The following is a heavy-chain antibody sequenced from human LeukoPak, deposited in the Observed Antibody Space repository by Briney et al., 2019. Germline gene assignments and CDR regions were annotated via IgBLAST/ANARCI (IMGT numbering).Heavy chain of an antibody. V-gene: IGHV4-59*01. CDR3: ARVYSSGWDTLFDY. CDR2: IYDSGTT. D-gene: IGHD6-19*01. CDR1: GGSISSFY. J-gene: IGHJ4*02. Sequence: SETLSLTCTVSGGSISSFYWSWIRQPPGKGLEWIAYIYDSGTTNYNPSLKSRVTISVDTSKNQFSLKLSSVTAADTAVYYCARVYSSGWDTLFDYWGQGTLVTVSS.